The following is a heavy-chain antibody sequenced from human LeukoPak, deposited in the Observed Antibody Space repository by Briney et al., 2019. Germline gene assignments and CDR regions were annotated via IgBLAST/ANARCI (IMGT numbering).Heavy chain of an antibody. Sequence: GGSLRLSCAASGFTFSSYDMNWVRQAPGKGLEWISNIVGGGSTTYYADSVKGRFTISRDNAKNSLYLQMNRLRAEDTAVYFCARQPTATTEFDYWGQGTLVTVSS. D-gene: IGHD4-17*01. V-gene: IGHV3-48*03. CDR1: GFTFSSYD. CDR2: IVGGGSTT. J-gene: IGHJ4*02. CDR3: ARQPTATTEFDY.